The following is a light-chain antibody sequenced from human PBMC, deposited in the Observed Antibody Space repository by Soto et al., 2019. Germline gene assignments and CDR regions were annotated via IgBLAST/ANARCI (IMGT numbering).Light chain of an antibody. V-gene: IGKV1-5*03. CDR1: QSISNW. CDR3: LQYNST. J-gene: IGKJ2*01. Sequence: DIQMTQSPSTLSASVGDRVTITCRASQSISNWLAWYQQKPGRAPKLLIYKASNLESGVPSRFSGSGSGTEFTLTISSLQPDDFATYYCLQYNSTFGQGTKLEIK. CDR2: KAS.